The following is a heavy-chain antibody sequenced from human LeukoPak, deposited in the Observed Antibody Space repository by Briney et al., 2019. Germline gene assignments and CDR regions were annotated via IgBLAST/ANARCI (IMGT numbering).Heavy chain of an antibody. CDR2: ISSSSSYI. CDR3: ARAPGGGYTFDY. Sequence: GGSLRLSCAASGFTFSSYSMNWVRQAPGKGLEWVSSISSSSSYIYYADSVKGRFTISRDNSKNTLYLQMNSLRAEDTAVYYCARAPGGGYTFDYWGQGTLVTVSS. D-gene: IGHD5-12*01. CDR1: GFTFSSYS. J-gene: IGHJ4*02. V-gene: IGHV3-21*01.